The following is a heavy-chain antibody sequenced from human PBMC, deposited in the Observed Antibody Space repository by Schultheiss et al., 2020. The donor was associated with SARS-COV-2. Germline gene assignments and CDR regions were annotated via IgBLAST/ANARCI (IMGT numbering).Heavy chain of an antibody. CDR1: GGTFSSYA. CDR2: INPNSGGT. V-gene: IGHV1-18*01. CDR3: ARARGYCSSTSCYAEDYYYYYMDV. J-gene: IGHJ6*03. Sequence: ASVKVSCKASGGTFSSYAISWVRQAPGQGLEWMGWINPNSGGTNYAQKFQGRVTMSTDTSTSTAYMELRSLRSDDTAVYYCARARGYCSSTSCYAEDYYYYYMDVWGKGTTVTVSS. D-gene: IGHD2-2*01.